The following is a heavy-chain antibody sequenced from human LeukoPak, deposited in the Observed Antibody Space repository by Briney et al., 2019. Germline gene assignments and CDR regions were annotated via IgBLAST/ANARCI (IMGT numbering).Heavy chain of an antibody. V-gene: IGHV3-23*01. Sequence: GGSLRLSCLTSGFTLSTNAMSWVRQAPGKGLEWICGISGSGASTYYADSVKGRFTISRDDSRNTLYLQMNSLRGDDTAVYYCAKDVGKWESLHFFDYWGQGTLVTVSS. CDR3: AKDVGKWESLHFFDY. CDR1: GFTLSTNA. CDR2: ISGSGAST. D-gene: IGHD1-26*01. J-gene: IGHJ4*02.